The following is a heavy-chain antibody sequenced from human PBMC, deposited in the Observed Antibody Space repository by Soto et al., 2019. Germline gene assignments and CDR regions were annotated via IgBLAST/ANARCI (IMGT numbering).Heavy chain of an antibody. Sequence: GGSLRLSCSASGFSFSSYGMHWVRQAPGKGLEWVALISYDGSNKYYADSVKGRFTISRDNSKNTLYLQMNSLRAEDTAVYYCAKDTAYNWNYPDGMDVWGQGTTVTVSS. J-gene: IGHJ6*02. V-gene: IGHV3-30*18. D-gene: IGHD1-7*01. CDR2: ISYDGSNK. CDR3: AKDTAYNWNYPDGMDV. CDR1: GFSFSSYG.